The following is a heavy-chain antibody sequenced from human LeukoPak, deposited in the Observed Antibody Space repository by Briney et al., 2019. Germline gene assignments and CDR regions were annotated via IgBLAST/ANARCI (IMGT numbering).Heavy chain of an antibody. CDR1: GFTFRSHA. Sequence: GGSLRLSCVGSGFTFRSHAMSWVRQAPEKGLEFVSGIYENGGTTYYADSVKGRFSISRDNSKNTLYLQMNSLRAEDTAVYYCANMADYGDYSAASLYFDYWGQGTLVTVSS. J-gene: IGHJ4*02. CDR3: ANMADYGDYSAASLYFDY. V-gene: IGHV3-23*01. CDR2: IYENGGTT. D-gene: IGHD4-17*01.